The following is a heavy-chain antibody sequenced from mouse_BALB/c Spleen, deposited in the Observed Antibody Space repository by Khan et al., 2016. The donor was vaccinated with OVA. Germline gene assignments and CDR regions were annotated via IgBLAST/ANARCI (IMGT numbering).Heavy chain of an antibody. Sequence: QVQLKQSGPGLVQPSQSLSITCTVSGFSLTTYGVHWVRQSPGKGLEWLGVIWSGGSTDYNAAFISRLSISKDNSKSQVFFKMNSLQANDTSIYYCARNYDYDEGLAYWGQGTLVTVSA. J-gene: IGHJ3*01. CDR1: GFSLTTYG. CDR2: IWSGGST. V-gene: IGHV2-2*02. D-gene: IGHD2-4*01. CDR3: ARNYDYDEGLAY.